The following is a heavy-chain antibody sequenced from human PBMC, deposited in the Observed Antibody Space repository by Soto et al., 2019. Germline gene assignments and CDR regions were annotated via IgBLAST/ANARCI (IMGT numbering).Heavy chain of an antibody. CDR3: ARDRAISAFDY. Sequence: SETLSLTCTVSGGSISSYYWSWIRQPPGKGLEWIGYIYYSGSTNYNPSLKSRVTISVDTSKNQFSLKLSSVTAADMAVYYCARDRAISAFDYWGQGTLVTVSS. V-gene: IGHV4-59*01. J-gene: IGHJ4*02. CDR1: GGSISSYY. CDR2: IYYSGST. D-gene: IGHD2-2*02.